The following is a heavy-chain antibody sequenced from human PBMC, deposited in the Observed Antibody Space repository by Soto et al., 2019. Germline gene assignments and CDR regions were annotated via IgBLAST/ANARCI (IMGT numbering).Heavy chain of an antibody. CDR1: GFTSSSYG. Sequence: GGSLRLSCAASGFTSSSYGMHWVRQPPGKGLGWVAVIWYDGSNKYYADSVKGRFTISRDNSKNTLYLQMNSLRAEDTAVYYCAACNDYYYGMDVWGQGTTVTVSS. V-gene: IGHV3-33*01. CDR3: AACNDYYYGMDV. CDR2: IWYDGSNK. J-gene: IGHJ6*02. D-gene: IGHD4-4*01.